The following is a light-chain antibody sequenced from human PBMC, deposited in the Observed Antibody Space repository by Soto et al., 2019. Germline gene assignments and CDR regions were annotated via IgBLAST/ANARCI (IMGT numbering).Light chain of an antibody. CDR2: GAS. V-gene: IGKV3-20*01. CDR1: QSVSSSY. CDR3: QQYDASLWT. J-gene: IGKJ1*01. Sequence: EIVLTQSPGTLSLSPGERATLSCRASQSVSSSYLAWYQQKPGQSPRLLIYGASRRATGTPDRFSGSGSGTDFTLTISRLEPEDFAVYYCQQYDASLWTFGQGTKVDIK.